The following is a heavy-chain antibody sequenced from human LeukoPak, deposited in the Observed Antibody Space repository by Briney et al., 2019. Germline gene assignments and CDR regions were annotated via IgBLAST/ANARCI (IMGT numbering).Heavy chain of an antibody. CDR3: AKDKALGYCSAGSCLYLDY. CDR1: GFTFDDYA. V-gene: IGHV3-43*02. J-gene: IGHJ4*02. CDR2: ISGDGGNT. D-gene: IGHD2-15*01. Sequence: GRSLRLSCAASGFTFDDYAIHWVRQAPGKGLEWVSLISGDGGNTYYADSVKGRFTLSRDNSKNSLYLQMNSLRSEDTAFYYCAKDKALGYCSAGSCLYLDYWGQGTLVTVSS.